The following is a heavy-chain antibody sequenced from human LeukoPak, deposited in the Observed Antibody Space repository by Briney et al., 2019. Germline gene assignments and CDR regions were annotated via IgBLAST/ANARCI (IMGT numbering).Heavy chain of an antibody. D-gene: IGHD1-20*01. Sequence: ASVKVSCKASGYTFTDHYMHWVRQAPGQGLEWMGWFNPNGGGTNYAQKFQGRVTMTRDTSITTAYMELSRLRSDDTAVYFCARGGNWNSFDYWGQGTLVTVSS. V-gene: IGHV1-2*02. CDR3: ARGGNWNSFDY. CDR2: FNPNGGGT. J-gene: IGHJ4*02. CDR1: GYTFTDHY.